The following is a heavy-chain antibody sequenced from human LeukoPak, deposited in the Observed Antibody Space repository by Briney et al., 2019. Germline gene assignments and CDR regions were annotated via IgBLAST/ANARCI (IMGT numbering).Heavy chain of an antibody. CDR3: AKGGYCSSTSCYVGWFDP. CDR1: GFTFSSYS. V-gene: IGHV3-21*01. Sequence: GGSLRLSCAASGFTFSSYSMNWVRQAPGKGLEWVSSISSSSSYIYYADSVKGRFTISRDNSKNTLFLQMNSLRADGTGVCYCAKGGYCSSTSCYVGWFDPWGQGTLVTVSS. CDR2: ISSSSSYI. J-gene: IGHJ5*02. D-gene: IGHD2-2*01.